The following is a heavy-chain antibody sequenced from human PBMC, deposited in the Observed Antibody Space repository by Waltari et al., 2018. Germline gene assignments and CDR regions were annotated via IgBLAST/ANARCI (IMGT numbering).Heavy chain of an antibody. CDR3: ARSYYYDRIGDYPSLGAFDY. CDR2: IIPIFGTP. D-gene: IGHD3-22*01. J-gene: IGHJ4*02. Sequence: QVQLVQSGAEVKKPGSSVKVSCKASGGTFGNYVISWVRTAPGQGLGLVGGIIPIFGTPNYAQKFQGRVTIIADESTSTVYMELSSLRSEDTAVYYCARSYYYDRIGDYPSLGAFDYWGQGTLVTVSS. V-gene: IGHV1-69*12. CDR1: GGTFGNYV.